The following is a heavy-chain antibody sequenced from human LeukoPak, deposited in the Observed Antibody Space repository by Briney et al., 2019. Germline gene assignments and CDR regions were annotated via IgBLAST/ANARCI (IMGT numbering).Heavy chain of an antibody. CDR3: GRETDFGVVTH. CDR1: GDSVSSNSAA. D-gene: IGHD3-3*01. V-gene: IGHV6-1*01. CDR2: TYYRSQQWHS. J-gene: IGHJ4*02. Sequence: SQTLSLTCAISGDSVSSNSAAWNWIRQSPSRGLEWLGRTYYRSQQWHSDYAPSVKGRLTLNPDTSKNQFSLQLNSMTPEDTAVYYCGRETDFGVVTHWGQGTLVTVSS.